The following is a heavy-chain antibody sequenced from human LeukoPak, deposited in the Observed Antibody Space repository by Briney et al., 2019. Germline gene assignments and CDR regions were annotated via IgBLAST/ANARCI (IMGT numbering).Heavy chain of an antibody. CDR2: IKSKSDGGTT. Sequence: GGSLRLSCVASGFTFSNAWMTWVRQSPGKGLEWVGRIKSKSDGGTTEYATPVKGRFTISRDDSKNTLYLQMNNMKTEDAAVYYCTIEVGGCFDYWGQGTLVTVSS. CDR3: TIEVGGCFDY. J-gene: IGHJ4*02. V-gene: IGHV3-15*01. D-gene: IGHD1-26*01. CDR1: GFTFSNAW.